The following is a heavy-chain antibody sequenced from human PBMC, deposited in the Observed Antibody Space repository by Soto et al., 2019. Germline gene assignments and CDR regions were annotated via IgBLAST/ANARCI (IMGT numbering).Heavy chain of an antibody. CDR3: AREMTYYYDSSGYREAFDI. CDR2: IYYSGST. Sequence: QVQLQESGPGLVKPSQTLSLTRTVSGGSISSGGYYWSWIRQHPGKGLEWIGYIYYSGSTYYNPSLKSRVTISVDTSKNQFSLKLSSVTAADTAVYYCAREMTYYYDSSGYREAFDIWGQGTMVTVSS. J-gene: IGHJ3*02. V-gene: IGHV4-31*03. CDR1: GGSISSGGYY. D-gene: IGHD3-22*01.